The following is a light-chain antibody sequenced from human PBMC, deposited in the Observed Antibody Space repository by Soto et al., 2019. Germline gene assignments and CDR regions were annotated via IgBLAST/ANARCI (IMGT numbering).Light chain of an antibody. V-gene: IGKV3-15*01. CDR2: DAS. CDR3: HQYNDWPMWT. J-gene: IGKJ1*01. CDR1: QSVGIK. Sequence: EKVMTQSPATLSVSPGGRATLSCRASQSVGIKLGWYQQRPGQAPRLIIYDASTRAAGIPARFSGSGSGTEFTLTISSLQSEDFAVYYCHQYNDWPMWTFDQGTKVEIK.